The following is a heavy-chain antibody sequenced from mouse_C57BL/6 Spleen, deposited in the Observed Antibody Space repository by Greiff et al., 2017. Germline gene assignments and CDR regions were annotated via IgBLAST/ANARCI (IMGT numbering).Heavy chain of an antibody. J-gene: IGHJ3*01. CDR2: ISYDGSN. D-gene: IGHD2-3*01. CDR3: ARAGDDGYSGAY. V-gene: IGHV3-6*01. Sequence: DVKLVESGPGLVKPSQSLSLTCSVTGYSITSGYYWNWIRQFPGNKLEWMGYISYDGSNNYNPSLQNRISITRDTSKNQFFLKLNSVTTEDTATYYCARAGDDGYSGAYWGQGTLVTVSA. CDR1: GYSITSGYY.